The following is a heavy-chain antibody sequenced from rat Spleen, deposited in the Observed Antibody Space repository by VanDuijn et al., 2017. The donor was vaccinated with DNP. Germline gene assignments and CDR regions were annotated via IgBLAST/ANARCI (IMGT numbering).Heavy chain of an antibody. J-gene: IGHJ2*01. D-gene: IGHD1-11*01. CDR2: ITSSGGST. Sequence: EVQLVESGGDLVQPGRSLKLSCVASGFTFDNYWMTWIRQVPGKGLEWVASITSSGGSTYYRDSVKGRFTISRDNAKSTLYLQMNSLRSEDMATYYCARPHGYNNGGFAYWGQGVMVTVSS. CDR1: GFTFDNYW. V-gene: IGHV5-31*01. CDR3: ARPHGYNNGGFAY.